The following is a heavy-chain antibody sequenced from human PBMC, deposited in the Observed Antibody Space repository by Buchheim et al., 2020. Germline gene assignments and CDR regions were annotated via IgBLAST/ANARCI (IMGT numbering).Heavy chain of an antibody. D-gene: IGHD6-19*01. Sequence: EVQLLESGGGLVQPGGSLRLSCAASGFTLSNYAMSWVRQAPGKGLEWVSVISASGGSISYVDSVKGRFTISRYSSKNTLYLQMNSLRAEDTAVYYCAKGQQWLVGYYFDYWGQGTL. J-gene: IGHJ4*02. CDR2: ISASGGSI. V-gene: IGHV3-23*01. CDR1: GFTLSNYA. CDR3: AKGQQWLVGYYFDY.